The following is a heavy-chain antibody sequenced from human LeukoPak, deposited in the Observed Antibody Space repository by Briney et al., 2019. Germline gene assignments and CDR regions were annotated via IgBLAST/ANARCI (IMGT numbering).Heavy chain of an antibody. CDR2: IKPSGGST. CDR3: AREGRLGHGYPSDAFDI. V-gene: IGHV1-46*01. Sequence: GASVKVSCKASGYTFTSYYMHWVGQAPGQGLEWVGIIKPSGGSTSYAQKFQGRVTMTRDTSTSTVYMELSSLRSEDTAVYYCAREGRLGHGYPSDAFDIWGQGTMVTVPS. D-gene: IGHD3-22*01. CDR1: GYTFTSYY. J-gene: IGHJ3*02.